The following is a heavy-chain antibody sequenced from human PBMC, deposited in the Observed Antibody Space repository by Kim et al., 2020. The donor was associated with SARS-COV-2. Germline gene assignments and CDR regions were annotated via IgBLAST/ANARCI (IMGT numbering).Heavy chain of an antibody. V-gene: IGHV4-39*01. CDR1: GGSISSGSYY. CDR2: IYYSGST. J-gene: IGHJ6*02. Sequence: LETLSLTCTVSGGSISSGSYYWGWIRQPPGKGLEWIGSIYYSGSTYYNPSLKSRVTISVDTSKNQFSLKLSSVTAADTAVYYCARHLSYVQQQLAHYYYYYGMDVWGQGTTVTVSS. D-gene: IGHD6-13*01. CDR3: ARHLSYVQQQLAHYYYYYGMDV.